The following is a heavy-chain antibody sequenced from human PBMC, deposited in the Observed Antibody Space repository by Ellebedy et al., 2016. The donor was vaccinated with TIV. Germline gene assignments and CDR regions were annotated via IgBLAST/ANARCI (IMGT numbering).Heavy chain of an antibody. D-gene: IGHD6-19*01. CDR2: ISPRDGTA. J-gene: IGHJ4*01. CDR1: GFPFSTFE. Sequence: GESLKISXVVSGFPFSTFEMSWVRQVPGKGLQWISFISPRDGTAHYAGSVQGRFTVSRDNYKNMLYLQLNNLRPEDTAIYHCVKGGWLDFWGPGTLVTVSS. V-gene: IGHV3-23*01. CDR3: VKGGWLDF.